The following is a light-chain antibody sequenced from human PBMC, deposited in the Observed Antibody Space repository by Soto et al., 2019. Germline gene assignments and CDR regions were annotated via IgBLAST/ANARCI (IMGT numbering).Light chain of an antibody. CDR2: GAS. CDR3: QQYNKWPLT. V-gene: IGKV3-15*01. Sequence: EIVMTQSPATLSVSQGERATLSCRASESVSSNLAWYQQKPGQAPRLLIYGASTRATGIPARFSGSGSGTEFTLTISSLQSEDCAVYYCQQYNKWPLTFGGGTKVEIK. CDR1: ESVSSN. J-gene: IGKJ4*01.